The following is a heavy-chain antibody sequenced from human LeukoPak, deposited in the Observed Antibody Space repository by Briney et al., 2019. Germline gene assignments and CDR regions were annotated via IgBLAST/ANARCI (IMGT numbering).Heavy chain of an antibody. CDR2: IYYSGST. CDR3: ARLLLKDIVVVPAAPADY. Sequence: SQTLSLTCTVSGGSISSGDYYWSWIRQPPGKGLEWIVYIYYSGSTYYDPSLKSRVTISVDTSKYQFSLKLSSVTAADTAVYYCARLLLKDIVVVPAAPADYWGQGTLVTVSS. D-gene: IGHD2-2*01. V-gene: IGHV4-30-4*08. CDR1: GGSISSGDYY. J-gene: IGHJ4*02.